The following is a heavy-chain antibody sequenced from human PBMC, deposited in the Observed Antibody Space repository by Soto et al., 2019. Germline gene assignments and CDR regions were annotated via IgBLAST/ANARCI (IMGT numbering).Heavy chain of an antibody. V-gene: IGHV1-2*04. Sequence: ASVKVSCKASGYTFTCYYMHWVRQAPGQGLEWMGWINPNSGGTNYAQKFQGWVTMTRDTSISTAYMELSRLRSDDTAVYYCARSRRDYYGMDVWGQGTTVTLSS. CDR3: ARSRRDYYGMDV. CDR2: INPNSGGT. J-gene: IGHJ6*02. CDR1: GYTFTCYY.